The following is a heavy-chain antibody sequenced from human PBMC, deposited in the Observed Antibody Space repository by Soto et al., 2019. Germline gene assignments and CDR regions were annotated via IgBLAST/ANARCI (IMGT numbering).Heavy chain of an antibody. CDR2: IYYSGST. CDR1: GGSISTYY. CDR3: ARGEGSTDYWYFDL. D-gene: IGHD1-26*01. J-gene: IGHJ2*01. V-gene: IGHV4-59*01. Sequence: SETLSLTCTVSGGSISTYYWSWIRQPPGKGLEWIGYIYYSGSTNYNPSLKSRVTMSVDTSKNQFSLKLTSVTAADTAVYYCARGEGSTDYWYFDLWGRGTLVTVSS.